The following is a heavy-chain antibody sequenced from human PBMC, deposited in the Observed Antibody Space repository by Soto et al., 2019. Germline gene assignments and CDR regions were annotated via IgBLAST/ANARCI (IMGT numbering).Heavy chain of an antibody. V-gene: IGHV3-53*01. Sequence: PGGSLRLSCAASGFTVSSNYMSWVRQAPGKGLEWVSVIYSGGSTYYADSVKGRFTISRDNSKNTLYLQMNSLRAEDPAVYYCARGVEYDSLTGYYKGYAFDIWGQGTMVTVSS. J-gene: IGHJ3*02. CDR1: GFTVSSNY. D-gene: IGHD3-9*01. CDR3: ARGVEYDSLTGYYKGYAFDI. CDR2: IYSGGST.